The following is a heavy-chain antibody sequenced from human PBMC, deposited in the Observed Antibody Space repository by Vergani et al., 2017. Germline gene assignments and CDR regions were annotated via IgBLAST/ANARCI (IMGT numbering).Heavy chain of an antibody. CDR3: TRHWAGVAANNWFDP. CDR1: TDSVSNTFYY. CDR2: IYYSGST. Sequence: QVQLQESGPGLVKPSETLSLTCTVSTDSVSNTFYYWGWIRQTPGKGLEWIGSIYYSGSTYYNPSLESRVTMSGDTSKSQFSLKLSSVTAADTAVYYCTRHWAGVAANNWFDPWGQGTTVTISS. J-gene: IGHJ5*02. D-gene: IGHD2-15*01. V-gene: IGHV4-39*01.